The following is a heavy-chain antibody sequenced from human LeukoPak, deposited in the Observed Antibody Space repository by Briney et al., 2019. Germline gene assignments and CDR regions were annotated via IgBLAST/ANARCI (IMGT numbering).Heavy chain of an antibody. D-gene: IGHD3-3*01. CDR2: IYTNGST. Sequence: SETLSLTCTVSGGSISSGSYYWSWIRQPAGKGLEWIGSIYTNGSTNYNPSLKSQVIISVDTSKKQFSLKLSSVTAADTAVYYCARGYYDFWRCGELSLLRMDIWGQGTTVSVSS. CDR1: GGSISSGSYY. V-gene: IGHV4-61*02. J-gene: IGHJ6*02. CDR3: ARGYYDFWRCGELSLLRMDI.